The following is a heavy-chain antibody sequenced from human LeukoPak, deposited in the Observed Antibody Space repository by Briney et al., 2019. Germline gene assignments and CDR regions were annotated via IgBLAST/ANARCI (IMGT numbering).Heavy chain of an antibody. CDR3: ALGTINKDFYFGMDV. J-gene: IGHJ6*02. CDR2: ISNSGSTV. V-gene: IGHV3-11*01. Sequence: GRSLRLSCVASGFTFSDYYMTWLRQASGKGLEWLSYISNSGSTVFYADSVKGRFTVSRDNAKRSLYLQIESLRDDDTAVYHCALGTINKDFYFGMDVWGQGTTVTVSS. D-gene: IGHD2-8*01. CDR1: GFTFSDYY.